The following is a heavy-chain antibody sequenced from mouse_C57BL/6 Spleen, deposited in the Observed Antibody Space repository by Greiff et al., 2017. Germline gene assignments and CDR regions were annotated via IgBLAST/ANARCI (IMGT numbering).Heavy chain of an antibody. CDR2: IYPGNSDT. Sequence: VQLQQSGTVLARPGASVKMSCKTSGYTFTSYWMHWVKQRPGQGLEWIGAIYPGNSDTSYNQKFKGKAKLTAVTSASTAYMELISLTNEDSAVYYCTSKKTRYYAMDDWGKGTSVTVSS. CDR1: GYTFTSYW. CDR3: TSKKTRYYAMDD. D-gene: IGHD3-1*01. J-gene: IGHJ4*01. V-gene: IGHV1-5*01.